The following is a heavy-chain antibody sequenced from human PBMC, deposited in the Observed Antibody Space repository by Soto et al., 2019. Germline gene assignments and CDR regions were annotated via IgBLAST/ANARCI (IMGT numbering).Heavy chain of an antibody. CDR2: IKQDGSEK. J-gene: IGHJ3*02. Sequence: PGGSLRLSCAASGFTFSSYGMSWVRQAPGKGLEWVANIKQDGSEKYYVDSVKGRFTISRDNAKNSLYLQMNSLRAEDTAVYYCARVPDAFDIWGQGTMVTVSS. CDR1: GFTFSSYG. V-gene: IGHV3-7*04. CDR3: ARVPDAFDI. D-gene: IGHD2-2*01.